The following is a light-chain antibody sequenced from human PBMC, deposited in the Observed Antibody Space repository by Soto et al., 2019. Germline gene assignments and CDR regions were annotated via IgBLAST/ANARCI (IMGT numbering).Light chain of an antibody. CDR2: DVS. J-gene: IGLJ3*02. Sequence: QSVLTQPASVSGSPGQSITISCTGTSSDVGGYNYVSWYQQHPGKAPKLMIYDVSNRPSGVSNRFSGSKSGNTASLTISGLQAADEADYYCCSYTVNYVVFGGGTKLTVL. CDR1: SSDVGGYNY. CDR3: CSYTVNYVV. V-gene: IGLV2-14*03.